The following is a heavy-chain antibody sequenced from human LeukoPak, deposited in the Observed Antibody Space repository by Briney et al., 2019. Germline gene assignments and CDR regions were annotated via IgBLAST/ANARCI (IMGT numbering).Heavy chain of an antibody. J-gene: IGHJ4*02. Sequence: GGSLRLSCAASGFIFSNYALHWVRQAPGKGLEWVSVISDSSSATNFADFAKGRFTISRDNSENTLYLEMNSLRAEDTAVYYCAKWIGNADYFDHWGRGTLVTVSS. V-gene: IGHV3-23*01. CDR3: AKWIGNADYFDH. CDR2: ISDSSSAT. D-gene: IGHD1-1*01. CDR1: GFIFSNYA.